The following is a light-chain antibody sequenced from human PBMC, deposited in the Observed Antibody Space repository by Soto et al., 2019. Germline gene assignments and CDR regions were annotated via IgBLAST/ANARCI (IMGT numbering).Light chain of an antibody. J-gene: IGLJ2*01. V-gene: IGLV2-14*03. Sequence: QSVLTQPASVSGSPGQSITISCTGSTSDIGGYNYVSWYQQHPGKAPKLLIYDVSYRPSGISDRFSGSKSGNTASLTISGLQPEDEADYYCSSYGASSTLFGGGTKVT. CDR3: SSYGASSTL. CDR1: TSDIGGYNY. CDR2: DVS.